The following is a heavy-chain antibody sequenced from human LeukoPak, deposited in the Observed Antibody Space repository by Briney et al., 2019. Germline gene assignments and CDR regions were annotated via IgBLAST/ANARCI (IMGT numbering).Heavy chain of an antibody. CDR1: GGSISSGGYY. V-gene: IGHV4-31*03. CDR2: IYYSGST. Sequence: SETLSLTCTVSGGSISSGGYYWSWIRQHPGKGLEWIGYIYYSGSTYYNPSLKSRVTISVDTSKNQFSLKLSSVTAADTAVYYCAREPAARYYNGMDVWGQGTTVTVSS. CDR3: AREPAARYYNGMDV. J-gene: IGHJ6*02. D-gene: IGHD2-2*01.